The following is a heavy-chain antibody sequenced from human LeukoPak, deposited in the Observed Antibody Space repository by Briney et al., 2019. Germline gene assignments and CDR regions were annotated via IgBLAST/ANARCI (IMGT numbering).Heavy chain of an antibody. CDR1: GYSFTGYF. J-gene: IGHJ6*02. Sequence: ASVKVSCKTSGYSFTGYFMHWVRQAPGQGLEWMGWINPNSGDTKYTQKFQGRVTMTRDTSINTAYMELRRLTSDDTAVYYCARVPSMVRGVVNYGMDVWGQGTTVTVSS. CDR3: ARVPSMVRGVVNYGMDV. CDR2: INPNSGDT. D-gene: IGHD3-10*01. V-gene: IGHV1-2*02.